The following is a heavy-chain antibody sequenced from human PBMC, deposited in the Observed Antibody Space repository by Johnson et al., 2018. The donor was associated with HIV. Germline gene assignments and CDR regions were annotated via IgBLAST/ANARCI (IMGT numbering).Heavy chain of an antibody. CDR1: AFTFSNYA. CDR3: ATFGYTSGWIVTDDAFDD. Sequence: QVQLVESGGGVVQPGRSLRLACAASAFTFSNYAMHWVRQAPGKGLEWVAVISYDGSSKYYAESLKGRISISRDNSMNTLYLQMNSLRAEDTAVYYCATFGYTSGWIVTDDAFDDWGHGTLVTVSS. CDR2: ISYDGSSK. J-gene: IGHJ3*01. D-gene: IGHD6-19*01. V-gene: IGHV3-30-3*01.